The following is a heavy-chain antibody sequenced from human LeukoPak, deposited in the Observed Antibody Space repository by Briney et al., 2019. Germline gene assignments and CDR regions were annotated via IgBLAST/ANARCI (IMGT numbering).Heavy chain of an antibody. D-gene: IGHD3-10*01. CDR2: IYTSGST. Sequence: SETLSLTCTVSGGSISSYYWSWIRQPAGKGLEWIGRIYTSGSTNYNPSLKSRVTMSVDTSKNQFSLKLSSVTAADTAVYYCARGILLWFVELYFDYWGQGTLVTVSS. V-gene: IGHV4-4*07. J-gene: IGHJ4*02. CDR1: GGSISSYY. CDR3: ARGILLWFVELYFDY.